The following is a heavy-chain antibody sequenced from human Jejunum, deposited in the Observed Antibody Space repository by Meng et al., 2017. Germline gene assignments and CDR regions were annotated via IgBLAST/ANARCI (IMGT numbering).Heavy chain of an antibody. V-gene: IGHV2-5*02. Sequence: QITLKESGPTLVKPTQTLTLTGSLPGFSLSSTGESVGWIRQPPGKALEWLALIYWDDDKRYNPSLMSRLTITKDTSMNHVVLTMTNIDPVDTGTYYCTHRREDPRSAFYYLDYWGRGTLVTVSS. CDR1: GFSLSSTGES. D-gene: IGHD2-15*01. CDR3: THRREDPRSAFYYLDY. J-gene: IGHJ4*02. CDR2: IYWDDDK.